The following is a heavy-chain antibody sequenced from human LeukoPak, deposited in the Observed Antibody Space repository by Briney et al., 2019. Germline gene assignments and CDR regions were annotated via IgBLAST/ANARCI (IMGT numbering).Heavy chain of an antibody. V-gene: IGHV1-69*06. CDR2: IIPIFGTA. J-gene: IGHJ4*02. CDR3: ARGGAGEGYDY. CDR1: GGTFSSYA. D-gene: IGHD2-15*01. Sequence: ASVKVSCKASGGTFSSYAISWVRQAPGQGLEWMGGIIPIFGTANYAQKFQGRVTITADKSTSTAYVELRSLRSEDTAVYYCARGGAGEGYDYWGQGTLVTVSS.